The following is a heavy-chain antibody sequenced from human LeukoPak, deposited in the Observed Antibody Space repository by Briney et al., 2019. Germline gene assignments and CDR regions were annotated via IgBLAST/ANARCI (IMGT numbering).Heavy chain of an antibody. V-gene: IGHV6-1*01. CDR3: ARQGRSGASYSGLDS. J-gene: IGHJ4*02. Sequence: SQTLSLTCAISGDSVSSNSAAWNWISQSPSRGLEWLGRTYYRSSWYNDYTLSLRGRITVDPDTSKNQFSLQLNSVSPEDTAVYYCARQGRSGASYSGLDSWGQGTLVTVSS. CDR1: GDSVSSNSAA. CDR2: TYYRSSWYN. D-gene: IGHD1-26*01.